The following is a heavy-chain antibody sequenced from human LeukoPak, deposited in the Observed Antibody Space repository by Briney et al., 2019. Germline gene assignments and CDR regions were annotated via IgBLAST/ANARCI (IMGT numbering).Heavy chain of an antibody. Sequence: GGSLRLSCAASEFSVGSNYMTWVRQAPGKGLEWVSLIYSGGSTYYADSVKGRFTISRDNSKNTLYLQMNSLRAEDTAVYYCAKGVYDSSGYYDYWGQGTLVTVSS. CDR1: EFSVGSNY. D-gene: IGHD3-22*01. V-gene: IGHV3-66*01. CDR2: IYSGGST. CDR3: AKGVYDSSGYYDY. J-gene: IGHJ4*02.